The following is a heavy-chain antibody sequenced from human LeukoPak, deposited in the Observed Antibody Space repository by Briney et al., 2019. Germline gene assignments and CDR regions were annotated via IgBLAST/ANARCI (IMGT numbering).Heavy chain of an antibody. J-gene: IGHJ4*03. CDR3: ARANFLYCSSTTCLFDY. CDR1: GYTFTDYY. Sequence: KPGASVKVSCKASGYTFTDYYMHWVRQAPGQGFEWMGWINPNDGDTNYAQKFQGRVTMTRDTSISTAHMEVSRLRSDDTAVYYCARANFLYCSSTTCLFDYWGQGTTVTVSS. D-gene: IGHD2-2*01. V-gene: IGHV1-2*02. CDR2: INPNDGDT.